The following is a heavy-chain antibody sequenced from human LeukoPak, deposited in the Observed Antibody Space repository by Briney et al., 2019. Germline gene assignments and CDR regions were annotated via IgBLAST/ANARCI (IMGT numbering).Heavy chain of an antibody. CDR2: IYYSGST. V-gene: IGHV4-59*01. J-gene: IGHJ4*02. Sequence: PSETLSLTCTVSGGSISSYYWSWIRQPPGKGLEWIGYIYYSGSTNYNPSLKSRVTISVDTSKNQFSLKLSSVTAADTAVYHCASTSNWNDEYNFDYWGQGTLVTVSS. CDR3: ASTSNWNDEYNFDY. CDR1: GGSISSYY. D-gene: IGHD1-1*01.